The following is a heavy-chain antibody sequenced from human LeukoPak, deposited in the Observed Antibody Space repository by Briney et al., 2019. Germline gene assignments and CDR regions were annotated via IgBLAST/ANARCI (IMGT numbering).Heavy chain of an antibody. V-gene: IGHV4-38-2*02. CDR1: GYSISSDYY. D-gene: IGHD6-19*01. CDR3: ARHTGSGWTFDF. J-gene: IGHJ4*02. CDR2: VNHSGST. Sequence: PSETLSLTCNVSGYSISSDYYWGWVRQPPGKGLEWIGSVNHSGSTYYNPSLESRVTISIDTSKNQFSLKLSSVTAAETAMYFCARHTGSGWTFDFWGQGTLVTVSS.